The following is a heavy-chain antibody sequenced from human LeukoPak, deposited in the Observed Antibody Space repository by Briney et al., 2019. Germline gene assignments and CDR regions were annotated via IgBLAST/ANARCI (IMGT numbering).Heavy chain of an antibody. Sequence: GGSLRLSCAASGFTFSNYVMSWVRQAPGKGLEWVSDISGSGGSTYYADSVKGRFTISRDNSKNTLYLQMNSLRAEDTAVYYCAKCGDDFWPGYMDVWGKGTTVTVSS. CDR2: ISGSGGST. V-gene: IGHV3-23*01. D-gene: IGHD3-3*01. CDR3: AKCGDDFWPGYMDV. J-gene: IGHJ6*03. CDR1: GFTFSNYV.